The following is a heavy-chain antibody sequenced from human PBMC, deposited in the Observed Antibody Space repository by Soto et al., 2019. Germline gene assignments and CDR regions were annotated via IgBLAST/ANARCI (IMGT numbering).Heavy chain of an antibody. CDR1: GFTFSDYY. CDR3: ARMVLKSGAFDY. D-gene: IGHD2-8*01. CDR2: ISSSSSYT. J-gene: IGHJ4*02. Sequence: GGSLRLSCAASGFTFSDYYMSWIRQAPGKGLEWVSYISSSSSYTNYADSVKGRFTISRDNAKNSLYLQMNSLRAEDTAVYYCARMVLKSGAFDYWGQGTLVTVSS. V-gene: IGHV3-11*06.